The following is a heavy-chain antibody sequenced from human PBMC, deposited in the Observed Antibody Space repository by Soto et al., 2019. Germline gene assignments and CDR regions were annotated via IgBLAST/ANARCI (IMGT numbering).Heavy chain of an antibody. CDR1: GGAISSCDYY. J-gene: IGHJ3*02. CDR2: IYCSGNT. D-gene: IGHD4-4*01. Sequence: QLHLQESGPGLVRPSGTLSLTCTVSGGAISSCDYYWGWIRQPPGKGLEWIGSIYCSGNTYYNPSLKSPGTMSVDTSENQSSLKLTSVTAADTAVYYCGRHSKLYSKDDAFDIWGQGTMVTVSS. V-gene: IGHV4-39*01. CDR3: GRHSKLYSKDDAFDI.